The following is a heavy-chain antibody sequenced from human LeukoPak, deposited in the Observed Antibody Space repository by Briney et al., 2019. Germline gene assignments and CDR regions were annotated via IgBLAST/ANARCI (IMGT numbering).Heavy chain of an antibody. CDR2: INPSGGST. D-gene: IGHD5-12*01. J-gene: IGHJ4*02. CDR1: GYTFTSYY. Sequence: GASVKVSCKASGYTFTSYYMHWVRQAPAQGLEWMGIINPSGGSTSYAQKFQGRVTMTRDTSPSTVSMELSSLRSEDTAMYYCASARGATSFDYWGQGTLVTVSS. CDR3: ASARGATSFDY. V-gene: IGHV1-46*03.